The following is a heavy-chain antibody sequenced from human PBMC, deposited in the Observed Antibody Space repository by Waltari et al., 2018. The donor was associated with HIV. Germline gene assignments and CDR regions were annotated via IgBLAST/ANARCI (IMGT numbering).Heavy chain of an antibody. D-gene: IGHD3-10*01. CDR1: GFSDSDIY. Sequence: EVQLVAFGGALVQPGGSLGLSCAASGFSDSDIYMSWVGLAPGKGLQWVSVLYTEGRTQYMDSVKGRFTIFRDDSKNTLYLQMNSLRVDDTAIYYCARMKRSYGSGQSRYFYFGMDVWGQGTTVIISS. CDR2: LYTEGRT. CDR3: ARMKRSYGSGQSRYFYFGMDV. V-gene: IGHV3-53*01. J-gene: IGHJ6*02.